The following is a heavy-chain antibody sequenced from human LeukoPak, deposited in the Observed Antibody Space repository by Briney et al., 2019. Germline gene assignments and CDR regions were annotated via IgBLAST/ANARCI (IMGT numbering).Heavy chain of an antibody. CDR2: ISDDGSNK. J-gene: IGHJ4*02. CDR3: ARDLWGSYGLRYYFDY. D-gene: IGHD5-18*01. CDR1: GFTFSSYA. V-gene: IGHV3-30*04. Sequence: GRSLRLSCAASGFTFSSYAMHWVRRAPGKGLEWVAVISDDGSNKYYADSVKGRFTISRDNSKNTLYLQMNSLRAEDTAVYYCARDLWGSYGLRYYFDYWGQGTLVTVSS.